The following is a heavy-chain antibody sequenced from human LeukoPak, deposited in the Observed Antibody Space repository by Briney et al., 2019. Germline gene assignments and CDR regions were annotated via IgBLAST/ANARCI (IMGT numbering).Heavy chain of an antibody. V-gene: IGHV4-39*07. J-gene: IGHJ6*03. Sequence: SETLSLTCTVSGGSISSSSYYWGWIRQPPGKGLEWIGSIYYSGSTNYNPSLKSRVTMSVDTSKNQFSLKLSSVTAADTAVYHCARDAPYSGSPGFYYYYMDVWGKGTTVTVSS. CDR2: IYYSGST. CDR1: GGSISSSSYY. CDR3: ARDAPYSGSPGFYYYYMDV. D-gene: IGHD1-26*01.